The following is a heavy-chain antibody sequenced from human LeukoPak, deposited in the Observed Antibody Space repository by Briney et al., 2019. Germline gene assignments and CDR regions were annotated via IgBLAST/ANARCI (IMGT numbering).Heavy chain of an antibody. J-gene: IGHJ4*02. D-gene: IGHD3-16*01. CDR2: ISYDGSNK. Sequence: PGGSLRLSCAASGFTFSSYAMRWVRQAPGKGLEWVAVISYDGSNKYYADSVKGRFTISRDNSKNTLYLQMNSLRAEDTAVYYCARPMGVAQYYFDYWGQGTLVTVSS. CDR3: ARPMGVAQYYFDY. V-gene: IGHV3-30*04. CDR1: GFTFSSYA.